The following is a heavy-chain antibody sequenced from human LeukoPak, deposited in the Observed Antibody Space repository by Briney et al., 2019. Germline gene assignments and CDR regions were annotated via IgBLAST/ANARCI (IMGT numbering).Heavy chain of an antibody. V-gene: IGHV4-34*01. CDR3: ARESVTYGDIGY. CDR1: GGSFSGYY. CDR2: INHSGST. Sequence: SETLSLTCAVYGGSFSGYYWSWIRQPPGKGLEWIGEINHSGSTNYNPSLKSRVTISVDTSKNQFSLKLSSVTAADTAVYYCARESVTYGDIGYWGQGTLVTVSS. J-gene: IGHJ4*02. D-gene: IGHD4-17*01.